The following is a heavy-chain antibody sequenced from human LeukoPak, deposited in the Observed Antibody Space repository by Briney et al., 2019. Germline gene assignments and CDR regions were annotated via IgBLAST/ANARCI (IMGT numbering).Heavy chain of an antibody. V-gene: IGHV3-23*01. Sequence: GGSLRLSCEASGVTFSSYVMSWVRQAPGKGLEWVSGISGSGGSTYYADSVKGRFTISRDNSKNTLYLQMNSLRAEDTAVYYCARPRIAVAGSAEYFQHWGQGTLVTVSS. D-gene: IGHD6-19*01. CDR3: ARPRIAVAGSAEYFQH. CDR2: ISGSGGST. CDR1: GVTFSSYV. J-gene: IGHJ1*01.